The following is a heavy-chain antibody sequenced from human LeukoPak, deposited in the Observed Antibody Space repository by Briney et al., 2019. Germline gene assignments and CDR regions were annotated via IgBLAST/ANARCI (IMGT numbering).Heavy chain of an antibody. V-gene: IGHV3-21*04. CDR1: GFTFSSYS. Sequence: GGSLRLSCAASGFTFSSYSMNWVRQAPGKGLEWVSSISSSSYIYYADSVKGRFTISRDNAKNSLYLQMNSLRAEDTAVYYCAKESFIAVADNWFDPWGQGTLVTVSS. CDR3: AKESFIAVADNWFDP. J-gene: IGHJ5*02. D-gene: IGHD6-19*01. CDR2: ISSSSYI.